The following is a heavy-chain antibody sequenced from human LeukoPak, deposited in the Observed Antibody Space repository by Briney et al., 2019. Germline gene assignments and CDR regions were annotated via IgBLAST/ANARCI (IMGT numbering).Heavy chain of an antibody. CDR3: ATVITSGNDY. J-gene: IGHJ4*02. D-gene: IGHD1-1*01. CDR2: INTDGSST. CDR1: GFTFSRYG. Sequence: GGSLRLSCAASGFTFSRYGMHWVGQAPGKGLVWVSRINTDGSSTSYADSVKGRFTISRDNAKNTLYLQMNSLRAEDTAVYYCATVITSGNDYWGQGTLVTVSS. V-gene: IGHV3-74*01.